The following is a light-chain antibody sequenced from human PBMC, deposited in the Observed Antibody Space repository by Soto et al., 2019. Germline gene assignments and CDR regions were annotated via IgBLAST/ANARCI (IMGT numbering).Light chain of an antibody. CDR2: DVS. CDR3: ISYTSSSPYV. CDR1: SSDVGGYNY. Sequence: QSVLAQPASVSGSSGQSITISCTGTSSDVGGYNYVSWYQHHPGKAPKLIIFDVSNRPSGISNRFSGSKYGNTASLTISGLQAEDEADYYCISYTSSSPYVFGTGTKVTVL. V-gene: IGLV2-14*03. J-gene: IGLJ1*01.